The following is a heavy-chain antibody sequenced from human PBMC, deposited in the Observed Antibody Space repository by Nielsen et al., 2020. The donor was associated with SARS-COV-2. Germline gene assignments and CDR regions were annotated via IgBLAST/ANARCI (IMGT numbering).Heavy chain of an antibody. Sequence: GGSLRLSCAASGFTFSSYSMNWVRQAPGKGLEWVSYISSSSSTIYYADSVKGRFTISRDNAKNSLYLQMNSLRDEDTAVYDGAREGRGGDTAMVTCFDYWGQGTLVTVSS. CDR3: AREGRGGDTAMVTCFDY. J-gene: IGHJ4*02. CDR2: ISSSSSTI. V-gene: IGHV3-48*02. CDR1: GFTFSSYS. D-gene: IGHD5-18*01.